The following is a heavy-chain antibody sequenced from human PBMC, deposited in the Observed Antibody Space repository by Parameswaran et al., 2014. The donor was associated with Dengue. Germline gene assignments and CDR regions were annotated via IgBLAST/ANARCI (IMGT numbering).Heavy chain of an antibody. CDR2: IYTSGST. CDR3: ARIRDGYNYFDH. D-gene: IGHD5-24*01. Sequence: SETLSLTCTVSGGSISSDDFYWSWIRQPAGKGLEWIGRIYTSGSTNYNPSLKSRVTISVDTSKNQFSLRLSSVTAADAAVYYCARIRDGYNYFDHWGLGTLVTVSS. J-gene: IGHJ4*02. CDR1: GGSISSDDFY. V-gene: IGHV4-61*02.